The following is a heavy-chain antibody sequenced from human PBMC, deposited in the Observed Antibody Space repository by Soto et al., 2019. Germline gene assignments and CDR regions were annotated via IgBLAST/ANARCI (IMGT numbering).Heavy chain of an antibody. Sequence: QVQLQQWGAGLLKPSETLSLTCAVYGGSFSGYYETWIRQPPGTGLEWIGEINHSGSTNYNPSLKSRVTISVDTSKNQFSLKLTSVTAADTAVYYCARDKITGLFDYWGQGTLVTVSS. V-gene: IGHV4-34*01. CDR1: GGSFSGYY. CDR3: ARDKITGLFDY. J-gene: IGHJ4*02. D-gene: IGHD2-8*02. CDR2: INHSGST.